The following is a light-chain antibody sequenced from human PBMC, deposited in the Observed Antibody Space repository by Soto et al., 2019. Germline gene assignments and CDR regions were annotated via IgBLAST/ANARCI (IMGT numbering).Light chain of an antibody. CDR3: QQRSNWPRT. Sequence: DIVLTQSPATLSLSPGERATLSCRASQSVYTYLAWYQQRPGQAPRLLIYDTSERTTGIPARFSGSGSGTDLPLTIISLEPEDFAVYYCQQRSNWPRTFGGGTRVEIK. J-gene: IGKJ4*01. V-gene: IGKV3-11*01. CDR1: QSVYTY. CDR2: DTS.